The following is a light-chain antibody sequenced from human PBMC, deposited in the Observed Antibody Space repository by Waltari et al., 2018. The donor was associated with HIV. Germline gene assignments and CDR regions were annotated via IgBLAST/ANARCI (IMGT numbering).Light chain of an antibody. CDR2: VSD. CDR1: SSNIGSNS. J-gene: IGLJ2*01. V-gene: IGLV1-44*01. CDR3: AAWDDSLSAVV. Sequence: QSVLTQPPSASGTPGQRVTISCSGSSSNIGSNSVSWYKQLPGTTPKLLIYVSDQRPSGVPDRFSGSKAGTSASLAISGRQSEDEADYCCAAWDDSLSAVVFGGGTKLTVL.